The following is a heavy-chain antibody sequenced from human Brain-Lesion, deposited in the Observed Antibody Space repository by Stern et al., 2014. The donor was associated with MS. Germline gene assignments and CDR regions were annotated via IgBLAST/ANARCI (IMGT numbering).Heavy chain of an antibody. CDR1: GGSVSSTSYA. Sequence: VQLVESGPGLVKPSETLSLTCTVAGGSVSSTSYAWAWIRQPPGKGLEWIGTIYYSGNTYYSPSLKSRPTISLDTSKNQFSLQLRSGTAADTAVYYCAGEEDIRYCSGGSCTGNWFDPWGQGTLVTVSS. CDR3: AGEEDIRYCSGGSCTGNWFDP. D-gene: IGHD2-15*01. CDR2: IYYSGNT. J-gene: IGHJ5*02. V-gene: IGHV4-39*01.